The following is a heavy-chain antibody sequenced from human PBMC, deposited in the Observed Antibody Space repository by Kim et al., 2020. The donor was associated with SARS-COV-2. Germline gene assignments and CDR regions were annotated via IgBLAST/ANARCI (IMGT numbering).Heavy chain of an antibody. CDR2: ISFAGTTT. CDR1: GFRFSGYG. CDR3: AKEVTSCYSHRFFDS. V-gene: IGHV3-30*18. Sequence: GGSLRLSCVGSGFRFSGYGIQWVRQAPGKGLEWVAVISFAGTTTHYADSVKGRFTISRDNSESTVYLEMSSLRAEDTALYFCAKEVTSCYSHRFFDSWG. J-gene: IGHJ4*01. D-gene: IGHD4-4*01.